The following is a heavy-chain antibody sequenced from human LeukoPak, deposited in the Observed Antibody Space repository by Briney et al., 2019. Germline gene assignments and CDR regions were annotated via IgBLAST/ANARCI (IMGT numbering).Heavy chain of an antibody. CDR3: ARDKIEGPTKLDY. CDR1: GFTFSSYW. Sequence: QPGGSLRLSCAASGFTFSSYWMSWVRQAPGKGLEWVANIKQDESEKYYVDSVKGRFTIFRDNAKNSLYLQMNSLRAEDTAVYYCARDKIEGPTKLDYWGQGILVTVSS. J-gene: IGHJ4*02. CDR2: IKQDESEK. V-gene: IGHV3-7*01. D-gene: IGHD1-1*01.